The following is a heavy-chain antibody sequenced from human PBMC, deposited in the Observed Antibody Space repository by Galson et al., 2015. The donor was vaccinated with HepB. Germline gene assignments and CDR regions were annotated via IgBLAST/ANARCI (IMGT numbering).Heavy chain of an antibody. J-gene: IGHJ4*02. Sequence: SVKVSCKASGGTFSRHTISWLRQAPGQGLEWMGGIIPIFGSGNYAQKFRGRVTITADESKSTTYMELSSLRSEDTAVYYCARQYDTSGYYPYWGQGTPVTVSS. D-gene: IGHD3-22*01. CDR1: GGTFSRHT. CDR2: IIPIFGSG. V-gene: IGHV1-69*13. CDR3: ARQYDTSGYYPY.